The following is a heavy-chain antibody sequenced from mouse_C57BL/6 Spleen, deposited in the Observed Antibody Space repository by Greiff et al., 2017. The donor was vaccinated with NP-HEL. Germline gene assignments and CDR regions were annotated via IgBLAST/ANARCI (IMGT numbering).Heavy chain of an antibody. J-gene: IGHJ2*01. D-gene: IGHD1-1*01. V-gene: IGHV5-17*01. Sequence: EVKLVESGGGLVKPGGSLKLSCAASGFTFSDYGMHWVRQAPEKGLEWVAYISSGSSTIYYADTVKGRFTISRDNAKNTLFLQMTTLRSEDTAMYYCARPEDYGSSLRYWGQGTTLTVSS. CDR1: GFTFSDYG. CDR3: ARPEDYGSSLRY. CDR2: ISSGSSTI.